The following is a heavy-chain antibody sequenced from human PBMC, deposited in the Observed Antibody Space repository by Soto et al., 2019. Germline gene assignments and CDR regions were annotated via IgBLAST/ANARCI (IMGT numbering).Heavy chain of an antibody. D-gene: IGHD3-10*01. CDR3: ARETRFGELLGRAGVRDHYYYYGMDV. V-gene: IGHV1-18*01. J-gene: IGHJ6*02. CDR2: ISAYNGNT. Sequence: QVQLVQSGAEVKKPGASVKVSCKASGYTFTSYGISWVRQAPGQGLEWMGWISAYNGNTNYAQKLQGKVTMTTDTSTSTAYMEMRSLRSDDTAVYYCARETRFGELLGRAGVRDHYYYYGMDVWGQGTTVTVSS. CDR1: GYTFTSYG.